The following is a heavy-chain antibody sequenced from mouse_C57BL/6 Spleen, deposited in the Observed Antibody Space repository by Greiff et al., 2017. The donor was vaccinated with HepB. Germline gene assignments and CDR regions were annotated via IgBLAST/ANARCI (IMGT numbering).Heavy chain of an antibody. J-gene: IGHJ4*01. V-gene: IGHV1-63*01. CDR3: ARWDGYDIYAMDY. D-gene: IGHD2-2*01. CDR1: GYTFTNYW. Sequence: QVQLKQSGAELVRPGTSVKMSCKASGYTFTNYWIGWAKQRPGHGLEWIGDIYPGGGYTNYNEKSKGKATLTADKSSSTAYMQFSSLTSEDSAIYYCARWDGYDIYAMDYWGQGTSVTVSS. CDR2: IYPGGGYT.